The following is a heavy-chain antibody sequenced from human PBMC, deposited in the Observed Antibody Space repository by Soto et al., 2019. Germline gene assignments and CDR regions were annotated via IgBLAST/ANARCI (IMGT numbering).Heavy chain of an antibody. CDR1: GFTFSSYW. J-gene: IGHJ1*01. Sequence: EVQLVESGGGLVQPGGSLRLSCAASGFTFSSYWMHWVRQAPGKGLVWVSRINSDGSSTSYAGSVKGRFTISRDNAKNTLYLQMNSLRAEDTAVYYCARGGYSSGWYEYFQHWGQGTLVTVSS. D-gene: IGHD6-19*01. V-gene: IGHV3-74*01. CDR2: INSDGSST. CDR3: ARGGYSSGWYEYFQH.